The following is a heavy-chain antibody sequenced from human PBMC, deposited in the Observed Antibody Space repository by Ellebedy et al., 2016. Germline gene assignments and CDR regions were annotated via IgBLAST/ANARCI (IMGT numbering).Heavy chain of an antibody. J-gene: IGHJ6*03. CDR1: GFTFTDHY. CDR2: IPSSGSPI. D-gene: IGHD1-1*01. Sequence: GGSLRLSXAASGFTFTDHYMIWIRQAPGRGLEWVSSIPSSGSPIYYADSVKGRFTISRDNAKTSLHLQMNSLKAEDTAVYYCARGPTTIYYYYMDVWGKGTTVTVSS. CDR3: ARGPTTIYYYYMDV. V-gene: IGHV3-11*01.